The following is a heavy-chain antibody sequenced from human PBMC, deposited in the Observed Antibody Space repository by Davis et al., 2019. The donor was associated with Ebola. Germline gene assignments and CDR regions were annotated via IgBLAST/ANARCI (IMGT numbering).Heavy chain of an antibody. CDR2: IYYSGST. Sequence: ESLKISCAASGFTFSDYYMSWIRQPPGKGLEWIGYIYYSGSTNYNPSLKSRVTISVDTSKNQFSLKLSSVTAADTAVYYCARGAAGIMGWFDPWGQGTLVTVSS. CDR3: ARGAAGIMGWFDP. J-gene: IGHJ5*02. CDR1: GFTFSDYY. D-gene: IGHD6-13*01. V-gene: IGHV4-59*01.